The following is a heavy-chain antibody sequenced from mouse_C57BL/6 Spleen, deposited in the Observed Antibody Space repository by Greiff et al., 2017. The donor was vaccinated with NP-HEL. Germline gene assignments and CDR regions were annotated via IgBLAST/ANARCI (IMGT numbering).Heavy chain of an antibody. J-gene: IGHJ2*01. Sequence: QVQLKQPGAELVRPGSSVKLSCKASGYTFTSYWMHWVKQRPIQGLEWIGNIDPSDSETHYNQKFKDKATLTVDKSSSTAYMQLSSLTSEDSAVYYCARSTMVTTTVDYWGQGTTLTVSS. CDR2: IDPSDSET. CDR3: ARSTMVTTTVDY. D-gene: IGHD2-2*01. V-gene: IGHV1-52*01. CDR1: GYTFTSYW.